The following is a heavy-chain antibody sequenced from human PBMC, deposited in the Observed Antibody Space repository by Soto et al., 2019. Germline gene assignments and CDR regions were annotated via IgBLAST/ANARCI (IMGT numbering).Heavy chain of an antibody. CDR2: IYYSGST. CDR3: AREDYDILTGYSMDV. D-gene: IGHD3-9*01. Sequence: SETLSLTCTVSGGSISSYYWSWIRQPPGKGLEWIGYIYYSGSTNYNPSLKSRVTISVDTSKNQFSLKLSSVTAADTAVYYCAREDYDILTGYSMDVWGKGTTVTVSS. J-gene: IGHJ6*03. V-gene: IGHV4-59*01. CDR1: GGSISSYY.